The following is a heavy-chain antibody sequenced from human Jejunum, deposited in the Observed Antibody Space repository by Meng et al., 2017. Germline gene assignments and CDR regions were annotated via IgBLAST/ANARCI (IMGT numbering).Heavy chain of an antibody. J-gene: IGHJ4*02. D-gene: IGHD4/OR15-4a*01. Sequence: QVQLQQWGAGLLKPSRTLSLTCAVYGESFTNYYWNWIRQPPGKGLEWIGEVTHSEGTNYNPALKSRVTISVDMSKNQFSLKLSSVTAADTAVYYCARGQDRAKTGYWGQGTLVTVSS. CDR2: VTHSEGT. CDR3: ARGQDRAKTGY. CDR1: GESFTNYY. V-gene: IGHV4-34*01.